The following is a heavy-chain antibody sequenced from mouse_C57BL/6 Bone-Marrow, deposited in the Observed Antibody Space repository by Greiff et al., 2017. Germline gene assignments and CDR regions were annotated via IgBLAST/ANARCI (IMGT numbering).Heavy chain of an antibody. CDR1: GYTFTSYG. V-gene: IGHV1-81*01. CDR3: AGYYGSSYFDY. D-gene: IGHD1-1*01. CDR2: IYPRSGNT. Sequence: VQLQQSGAELARPGASVKLSCKASGYTFTSYGISWVKQRTGQGLEWIGEIYPRSGNTYYNEKFKGKATLTADKSSSTAYIELRSLTSEDSAVYFCAGYYGSSYFDYWGQGTTLTVSS. J-gene: IGHJ2*01.